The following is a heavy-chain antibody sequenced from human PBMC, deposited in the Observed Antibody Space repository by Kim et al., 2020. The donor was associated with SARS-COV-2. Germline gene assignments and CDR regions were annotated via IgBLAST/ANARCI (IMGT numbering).Heavy chain of an antibody. D-gene: IGHD6-13*01. J-gene: IGHJ5*02. CDR2: ISSSGSNI. CDR1: GFTFSSYE. CDR3: ARGLSSSWWYNWFDP. Sequence: GGSLRLSCAASGFTFSSYEMNWVRQAPGKGLEWVSYISSSGSNIYYADSVKGRFTISRDNAKNSLYLQMNSLRAEDTAVYYCARGLSSSWWYNWFDPWGQGTLVTVSS. V-gene: IGHV3-48*03.